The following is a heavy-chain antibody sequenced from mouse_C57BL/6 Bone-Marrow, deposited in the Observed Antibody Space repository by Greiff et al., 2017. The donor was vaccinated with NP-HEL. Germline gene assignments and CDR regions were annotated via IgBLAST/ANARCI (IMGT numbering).Heavy chain of an antibody. CDR3: ARDSSRYLPDY. V-gene: IGHV1-81*01. CDR1: GYTFTSYG. CDR2: IYPRSGNT. J-gene: IGHJ2*01. Sequence: VQLQQSGAELARPGASVKLSCKASGYTFTSYGISWVKQRTGQGLEWIGEIYPRSGNTYYNEKFKGKATLTADKSSSTAYMELRSLTPEDSAVSFCARDSSRYLPDYWGQGTTLTVSS. D-gene: IGHD3-2*02.